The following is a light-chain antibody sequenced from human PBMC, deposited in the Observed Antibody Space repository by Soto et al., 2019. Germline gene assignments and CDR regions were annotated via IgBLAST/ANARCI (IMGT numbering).Light chain of an antibody. CDR1: QSVSSSY. V-gene: IGKV3-20*01. CDR3: QQCGNSPPWT. Sequence: EIVLTQSPGTLSLSPGERATLSCSASQSVSSSYLAWYQQKPGQAPRLLIYGASSRATGIPDRFSGSGSETDFTLTISRLEPEDFAVYYCQQCGNSPPWTFGQGTKVDI. J-gene: IGKJ1*01. CDR2: GAS.